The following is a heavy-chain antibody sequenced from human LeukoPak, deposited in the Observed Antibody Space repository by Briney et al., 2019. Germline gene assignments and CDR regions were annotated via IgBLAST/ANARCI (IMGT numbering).Heavy chain of an antibody. J-gene: IGHJ4*02. D-gene: IGHD3-22*01. CDR1: GGSISSSSYY. CDR2: IYYSGST. CDR3: ARRGYYDSSGYYRLEYFDY. V-gene: IGHV4-39*01. Sequence: PSETLSLTCTVSGGSISSSSYYWGWIRQPPGKGLEWIGSIYYSGSTYYNPSLKSRVTISVDTSKNQFSLKLSSVTAADTAVYYCARRGYYDSSGYYRLEYFDYWGQGTLVTVSS.